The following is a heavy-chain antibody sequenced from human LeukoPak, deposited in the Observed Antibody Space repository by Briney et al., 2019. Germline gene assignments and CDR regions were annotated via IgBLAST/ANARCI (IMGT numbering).Heavy chain of an antibody. Sequence: PSQTLSLTCTVSGGSVSSGSYYWSWIRQPPGKGLEWIGYIYYSGSTNYNPSLKSRVTISVDTSKNQFSLKLSSVTAADTAVYYCARDNRYSGHDRWGQGTLVTVSS. CDR3: ARDNRYSGHDR. D-gene: IGHD5-12*01. CDR2: IYYSGST. CDR1: GGSVSSGSYY. J-gene: IGHJ4*02. V-gene: IGHV4-61*01.